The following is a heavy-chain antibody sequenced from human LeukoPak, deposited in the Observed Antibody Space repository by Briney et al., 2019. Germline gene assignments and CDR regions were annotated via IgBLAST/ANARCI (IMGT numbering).Heavy chain of an antibody. CDR3: ASGYCSSTSCYTAV. J-gene: IGHJ6*02. D-gene: IGHD2-2*02. CDR1: GGSISSGGYY. Sequence: SQTLSLTCTVSGGSISSGGYYWSWIRQHPGKGLEWSGYLYYSGSTYYNPSLKSRVTISVDTSKNQFSLKLSSVTAADTAVYYCASGYCSSTSCYTAVWGPGTTVTVSS. CDR2: LYYSGST. V-gene: IGHV4-31*03.